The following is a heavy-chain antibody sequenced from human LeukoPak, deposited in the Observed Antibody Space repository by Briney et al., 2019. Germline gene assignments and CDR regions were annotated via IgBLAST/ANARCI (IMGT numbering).Heavy chain of an antibody. CDR3: AREGFYCTTTNCYNDY. D-gene: IGHD2-2*02. J-gene: IGHJ4*02. CDR2: INAGNGDT. CDR1: GYTFTSYA. V-gene: IGHV1-3*01. Sequence: ASVKVSCKASGYTFTSYATHWVRQAPGQRLEWMGWINAGNGDTKYSQKFQGRVTITRDTSASTAYMELSSLRSEDTAVYYCAREGFYCTTTNCYNDYWGQGTLVTVSS.